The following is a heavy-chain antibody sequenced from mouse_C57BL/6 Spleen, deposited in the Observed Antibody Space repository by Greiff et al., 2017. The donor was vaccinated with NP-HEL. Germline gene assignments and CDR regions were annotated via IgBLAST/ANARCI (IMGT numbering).Heavy chain of an antibody. J-gene: IGHJ3*01. CDR3: ASNYYYGSTPWFAY. CDR2: IDPSDSYT. Sequence: VQLQQPGAELVRPGTSVKLSCKASGYTFTSYWMHWVKQRPGQGLEWIGVIDPSDSYTNYNQKFKGKATLTVDTSSSTAYMQLSSLTSEDSAVYYCASNYYYGSTPWFAYWGQGTLVTVSA. V-gene: IGHV1-59*01. CDR1: GYTFTSYW. D-gene: IGHD1-1*01.